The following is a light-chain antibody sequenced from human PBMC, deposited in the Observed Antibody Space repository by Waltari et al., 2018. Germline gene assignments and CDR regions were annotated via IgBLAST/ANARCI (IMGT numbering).Light chain of an antibody. Sequence: EIVMTQSPATLSLSPGERDTLSCRASQSFTNNLAWYQQKPGQAPRLLTYRASTRATRIPARISGSGSGTEFTLTISSLQSEDFAFYYCQQYNNWPLTFGGGTKVEIK. CDR3: QQYNNWPLT. J-gene: IGKJ4*01. CDR2: RAS. V-gene: IGKV3-15*01. CDR1: QSFTNN.